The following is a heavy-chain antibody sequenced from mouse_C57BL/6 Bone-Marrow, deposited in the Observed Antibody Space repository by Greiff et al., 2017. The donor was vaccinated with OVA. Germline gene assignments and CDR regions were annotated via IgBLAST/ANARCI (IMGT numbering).Heavy chain of an antibody. CDR3: ARADLLWYNWYFDV. Sequence: EVQLQESGPGLVKPSQSLSLTCSVTGYSITSGYYWNWIRQFPGNKLEWMGYISYDGSNNYNPSLKNRISITRDTSKNQFFLKLNSVTTEDTATYYCARADLLWYNWYFDVWGTGTTVTVSS. D-gene: IGHD2-1*01. V-gene: IGHV3-6*01. CDR2: ISYDGSN. J-gene: IGHJ1*03. CDR1: GYSITSGYY.